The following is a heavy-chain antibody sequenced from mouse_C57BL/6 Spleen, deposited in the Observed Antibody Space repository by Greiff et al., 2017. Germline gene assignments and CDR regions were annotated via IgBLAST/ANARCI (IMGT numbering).Heavy chain of an antibody. V-gene: IGHV1-61*01. J-gene: IGHJ2*01. CDR1: GYTFTSYW. D-gene: IGHD2-10*02. Sequence: QVQLKQPGAELVRPGSSVKLSCKASGYTFTSYWMDWVKQRPGQGLEWIGNIYPSDSETHYNQKFKDKATLTVDKSSSTAYMQLSSLTSEDSAVYYCARMYDYYFDYWGQGTTLTVSS. CDR2: IYPSDSET. CDR3: ARMYDYYFDY.